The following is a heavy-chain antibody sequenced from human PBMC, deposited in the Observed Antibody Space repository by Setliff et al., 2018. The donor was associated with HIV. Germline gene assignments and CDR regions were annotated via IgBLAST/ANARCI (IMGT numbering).Heavy chain of an antibody. CDR1: GGSISSGTYY. CDR2: IFYSGST. V-gene: IGHV4-61*01. Sequence: NPSETLSLTCTVSGGSISSGTYYWSWIRQPPGKGLEWIGYIFYSGSTNYNPSLKSRVTISVDTSKSQFSLKLSSVTAADTAVYYCARTQQTYYYDSSGYYFDYWGQGTLVTVSS. J-gene: IGHJ4*02. D-gene: IGHD3-22*01. CDR3: ARTQQTYYYDSSGYYFDY.